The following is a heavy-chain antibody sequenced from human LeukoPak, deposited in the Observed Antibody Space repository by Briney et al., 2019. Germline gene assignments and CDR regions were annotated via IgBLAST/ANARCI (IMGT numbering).Heavy chain of an antibody. CDR1: GFTFSTYS. J-gene: IGHJ4*02. D-gene: IGHD3-22*01. V-gene: IGHV3-21*01. CDR2: ISSGSSFI. Sequence: GGSLRLSCAASGFTFSTYSMNWVRQAPGKGLEWVSSISSGSSFIYYADSVKGQFTISRDNAKNSLFLQMNSLRAEDTAVYYCAREGSGYFYWGQGTLVTVSS. CDR3: AREGSGYFY.